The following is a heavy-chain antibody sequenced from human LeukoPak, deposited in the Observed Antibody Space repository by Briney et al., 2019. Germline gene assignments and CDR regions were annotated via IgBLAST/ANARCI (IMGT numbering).Heavy chain of an antibody. V-gene: IGHV3-53*01. Sequence: GGSLRLSCAASGFTVSSKYMSWVRQAPGMGLEWISVIFGDGRAHYADSMKGRFTISRDNSKNTLYLQMSSLRAEDTAVYYCATRPSGDYPYFDFWGQGTLVTVSS. J-gene: IGHJ4*02. CDR3: ATRPSGDYPYFDF. D-gene: IGHD4-17*01. CDR2: IFGDGRA. CDR1: GFTVSSKY.